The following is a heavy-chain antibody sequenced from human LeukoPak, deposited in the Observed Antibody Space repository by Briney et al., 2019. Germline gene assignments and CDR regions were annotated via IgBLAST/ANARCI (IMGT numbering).Heavy chain of an antibody. V-gene: IGHV4-4*07. CDR1: GASIRSYSC. CDR3: GGDNTGFDP. D-gene: IGHD1-14*01. Sequence: SEKMSLTCAVSGASIRSYSCWSWIRQPAGKGLEWIGRVFTSGSTDYNPSLESRVTMSLDTSKNQFSLTLSSVTAADTAVYYYGGDNTGFDPWGQGTLVIVSS. J-gene: IGHJ5*02. CDR2: VFTSGST.